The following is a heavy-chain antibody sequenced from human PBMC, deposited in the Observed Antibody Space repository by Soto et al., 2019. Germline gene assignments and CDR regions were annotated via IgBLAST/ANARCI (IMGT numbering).Heavy chain of an antibody. Sequence: QVQLVESGGGVVQPGRSLRLSCAASGFTFSSYAMHWVRQAPGKGLEWVAVISYDGSNKYYADSVKGRFTISRDNSKNTLYLQMNSLRAEDTAVYYCASHKAERLRWKTSNFDYWGQGTLVTVSS. V-gene: IGHV3-30-3*01. CDR3: ASHKAERLRWKTSNFDY. CDR1: GFTFSSYA. CDR2: ISYDGSNK. J-gene: IGHJ4*02. D-gene: IGHD4-17*01.